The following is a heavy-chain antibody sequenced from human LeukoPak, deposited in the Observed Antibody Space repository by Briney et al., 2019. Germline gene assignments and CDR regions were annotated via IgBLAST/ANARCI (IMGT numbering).Heavy chain of an antibody. CDR3: ARSPISGGPLEF. D-gene: IGHD2-15*01. V-gene: IGHV4-59*01. CDR1: GGSISSYY. CDR2: IYYSGST. Sequence: SETLSLTCTVSGGSISSYYWSWIRQPPGKGLEWIGYIYYSGSTNYNPSLKSRVTISVDTSKNQFSLKLSSVTAADTAVYYCARSPISGGPLEFRGQGTLVTVSS. J-gene: IGHJ4*02.